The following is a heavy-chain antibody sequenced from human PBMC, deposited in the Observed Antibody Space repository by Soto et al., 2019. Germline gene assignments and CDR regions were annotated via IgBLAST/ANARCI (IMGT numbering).Heavy chain of an antibody. D-gene: IGHD2-2*01. Sequence: PGGSLRLSCAASGFTFNTYWMTWVRQAPGKGLEWVANIKQDGSDKYYVDSVKGRFTISRDNAKNSLYLQMNSLRVEDTAVYYCARDSSTSCFDYWGQGTLVTVSS. CDR2: IKQDGSDK. V-gene: IGHV3-7*01. CDR1: GFTFNTYW. CDR3: ARDSSTSCFDY. J-gene: IGHJ4*02.